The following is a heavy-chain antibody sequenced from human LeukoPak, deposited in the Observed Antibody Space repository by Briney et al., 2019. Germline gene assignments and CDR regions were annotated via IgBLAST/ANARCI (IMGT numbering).Heavy chain of an antibody. J-gene: IGHJ3*02. V-gene: IGHV2-5*02. CDR3: AHSSYYYDSSGYDAFDI. Sequence: SGPTLVKPTQTLTLTCTFSGFSLSTSGVGVGWIRQPPGRALEWLALIYWDDDKRYSPSLKSRLTITKDTSKIQVVLTMTNMDPVDTATYYCAHSSYYYDSSGYDAFDIWGQGTMVTVSS. CDR2: IYWDDDK. D-gene: IGHD3-22*01. CDR1: GFSLSTSGVG.